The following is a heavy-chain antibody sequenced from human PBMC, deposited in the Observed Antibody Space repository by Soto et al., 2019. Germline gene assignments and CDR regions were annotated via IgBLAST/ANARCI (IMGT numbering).Heavy chain of an antibody. CDR2: ISPSGGST. J-gene: IGHJ6*03. CDR1: GYTIDSNY. V-gene: IGHV1-46*02. D-gene: IGHD3-9*01. CDR3: ARNALYYDILTGSHTPSRYCMDV. Sequence: ASVEASSKASGYTIDSNYMHWAQQAPEQWLEWMGIISPSGGSTSYAQKFQARVTMTRDTSTSTVYMELSSLRSEDTAVYYCARNALYYDILTGSHTPSRYCMDVWGKRPTVTVSS.